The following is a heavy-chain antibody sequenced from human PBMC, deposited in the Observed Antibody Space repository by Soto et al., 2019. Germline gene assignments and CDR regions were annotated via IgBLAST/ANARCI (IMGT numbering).Heavy chain of an antibody. CDR3: ARDGNAEDPDYYYYGMDV. CDR1: GFTFSSYA. Sequence: RRLSCAASGFTFSSYAMHWVRQAPGKGLEWVAVISYDGSNKYYADSVKGRFTISGDNSKNTLYLQMNSLRAEDTAVYYCARDGNAEDPDYYYYGMDVWGQGTTVTVSS. V-gene: IGHV3-30-3*01. CDR2: ISYDGSNK. J-gene: IGHJ6*02. D-gene: IGHD1-1*01.